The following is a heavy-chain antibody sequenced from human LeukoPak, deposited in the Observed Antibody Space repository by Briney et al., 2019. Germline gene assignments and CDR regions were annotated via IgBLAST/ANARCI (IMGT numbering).Heavy chain of an antibody. J-gene: IGHJ4*02. CDR1: GGSISSGDYY. Sequence: PSETLSLTCTVSGGSISSGDYYWSWIRQPPGKGLEWIGYIYYSGSTYYNPSLKSRVTISVVTSKSQFSLKLSSVTAADTAVYYCAGVSIAAAGPPDYWGQGTLVTVSS. CDR2: IYYSGST. D-gene: IGHD6-13*01. V-gene: IGHV4-30-4*08. CDR3: AGVSIAAAGPPDY.